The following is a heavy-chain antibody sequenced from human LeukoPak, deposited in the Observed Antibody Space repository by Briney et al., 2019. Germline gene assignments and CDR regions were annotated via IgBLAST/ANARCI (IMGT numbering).Heavy chain of an antibody. V-gene: IGHV3-11*04. CDR3: AGEVRDCSGGSCYHTDDY. D-gene: IGHD2-15*01. CDR1: GFTFSDYY. CDR2: ISSSGSTI. Sequence: GGSLRLSCAASGFTFSDYYMSWIRQAPGKGLEWVSYISSSGSTIYYADSVKGRFTISRDNAKNSLYLQMNSLRAEDTAVYYCAGEVRDCSGGSCYHTDDYWGQGTPVTVSS. J-gene: IGHJ4*02.